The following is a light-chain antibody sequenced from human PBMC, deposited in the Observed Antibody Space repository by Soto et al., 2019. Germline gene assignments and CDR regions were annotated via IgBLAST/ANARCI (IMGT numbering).Light chain of an antibody. Sequence: AIRMTHSPSSLSASTGDRVTITCRASQGISSYLAWYQQKPGKAPKLLIYAASTLQSGVPSRFSGSGSGTDFTLTISCLQSEDFATYYCQQYYSYPPLITFGQGTRLEIK. CDR1: QGISSY. J-gene: IGKJ5*01. V-gene: IGKV1-8*01. CDR3: QQYYSYPPLIT. CDR2: AAS.